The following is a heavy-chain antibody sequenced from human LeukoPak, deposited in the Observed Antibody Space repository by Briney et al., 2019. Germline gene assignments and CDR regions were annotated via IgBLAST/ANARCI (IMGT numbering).Heavy chain of an antibody. CDR1: GYSISSGYC. CDR3: ARIVEDYYYYMDV. Sequence: SETLSLTCTVSGYSISSGYCWGWIRQPPGKGLEWIGSIYHSGSTYYNPSLKSRVTISVDTSKNQFSLKLSSVTAADTAVYYCARIVEDYYYYMDVWGKGTTVTVSS. D-gene: IGHD3-16*02. CDR2: IYHSGST. J-gene: IGHJ6*03. V-gene: IGHV4-38-2*02.